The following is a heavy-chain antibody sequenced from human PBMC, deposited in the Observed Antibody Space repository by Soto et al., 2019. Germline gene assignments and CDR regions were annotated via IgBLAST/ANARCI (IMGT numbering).Heavy chain of an antibody. D-gene: IGHD3-22*01. CDR1: GGSISSSRFY. CDR3: ARRLYYDSSGFEGGGMDV. V-gene: IGHV4-39*01. Sequence: SGTLSLTCTVSGGSISSSRFYWGWVRQPPGEGLEWIGGIYYSGSTYYNPSLKSRVTISVDTSKNQFSLKLSSVTAADTAVYYCARRLYYDSSGFEGGGMDVWGQGTTVTVSS. CDR2: IYYSGST. J-gene: IGHJ6*02.